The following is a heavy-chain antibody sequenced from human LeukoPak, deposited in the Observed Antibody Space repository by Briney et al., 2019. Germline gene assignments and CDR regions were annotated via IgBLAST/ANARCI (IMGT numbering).Heavy chain of an antibody. J-gene: IGHJ4*02. Sequence: PGRSLRLSCAASGFTFSNYAMHWVRQAPGKGLEWVAVISYDGTNKYYADSVKGRFTISRDNSKNTLYLQMNSLRAEDTAVYYCAKERWELPCFDYWGQGTLVTVSS. CDR2: ISYDGTNK. CDR1: GFTFSNYA. D-gene: IGHD1-26*01. CDR3: AKERWELPCFDY. V-gene: IGHV3-30-3*01.